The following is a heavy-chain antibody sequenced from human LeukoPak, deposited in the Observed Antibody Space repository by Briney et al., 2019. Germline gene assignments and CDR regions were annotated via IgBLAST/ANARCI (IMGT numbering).Heavy chain of an antibody. V-gene: IGHV3-7*01. CDR3: TRGRLTMT. J-gene: IGHJ5*02. D-gene: IGHD3-22*01. CDR2: IKEDGSEK. Sequence: GRSLRLSCAASGFTFSSSWMSWVRQAPGKGLEWVANIKEDGSEKCYVEPVKGRFSISRDNAKNSLYLQMNSLRVEDTAVYYCTRGRLTMTWGQGTLVTVSS. CDR1: GFTFSSSW.